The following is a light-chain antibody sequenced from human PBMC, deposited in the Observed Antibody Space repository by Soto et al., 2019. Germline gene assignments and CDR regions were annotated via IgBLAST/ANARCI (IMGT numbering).Light chain of an antibody. Sequence: QSALTQPASVSGSPGQSITISCTETSSDIGAYNYVSWYQQHPGKTPKLMIYGVTNRPSGVSNRFSGSKSGSTASLTISGLQAEDEADYYCSSYTTSSTLEFGGGAKLTVL. V-gene: IGLV2-14*01. CDR1: SSDIGAYNY. CDR2: GVT. CDR3: SSYTTSSTLE. J-gene: IGLJ2*01.